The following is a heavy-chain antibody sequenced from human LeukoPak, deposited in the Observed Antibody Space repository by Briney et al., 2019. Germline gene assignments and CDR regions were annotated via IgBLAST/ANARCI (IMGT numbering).Heavy chain of an antibody. CDR2: ISYDGSNK. CDR1: GFTFSSYA. J-gene: IGHJ4*02. D-gene: IGHD3-16*01. Sequence: PGGSLRLSCAASGFTFSSYAMHWVRQAPGKGLEWVAVISYDGSNKYYADSVKGRFTISRDNFKNTLYLQMNGLRAEDTAVYYCAKQRYGGEDYWGQGTLVTVSS. CDR3: AKQRYGGEDY. V-gene: IGHV3-30-3*02.